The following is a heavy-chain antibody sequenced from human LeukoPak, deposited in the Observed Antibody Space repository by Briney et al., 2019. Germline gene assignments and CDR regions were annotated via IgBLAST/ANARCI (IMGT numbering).Heavy chain of an antibody. V-gene: IGHV3-21*01. CDR3: ARDLLVLGQQLNYYYYGMDV. CDR2: ISGSSSYI. CDR1: GFTVSTNY. D-gene: IGHD6-13*01. J-gene: IGHJ6*02. Sequence: GGSLRLSCAASGFTVSTNYMNWVRQAPGKGLEWVSSISGSSSYIFYADSVKGRFTISRDNAKNTLYLQMNSLRAEDTAVYYCARDLLVLGQQLNYYYYGMDVWGQGTTVTVSS.